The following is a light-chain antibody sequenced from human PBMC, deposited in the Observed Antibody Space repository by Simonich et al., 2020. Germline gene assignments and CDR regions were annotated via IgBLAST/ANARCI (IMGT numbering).Light chain of an antibody. J-gene: IGKJ4*01. Sequence: EIVMTQSPATLSVSPGERATLSGRASQSVSRNLAWYQQKPGKAPRLLIYGASTRATGIPARCSGSGSGTEFTLTISSMQSEDFAVYYCQQYNNWPPLTFGGGTKVEIK. CDR1: QSVSRN. V-gene: IGKV3-15*01. CDR3: QQYNNWPPLT. CDR2: GAS.